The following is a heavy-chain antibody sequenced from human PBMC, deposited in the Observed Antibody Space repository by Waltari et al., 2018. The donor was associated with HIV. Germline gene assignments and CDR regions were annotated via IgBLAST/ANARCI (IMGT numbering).Heavy chain of an antibody. CDR3: ARGLTGASYNWFDP. CDR2: INAGNGNT. Sequence: QVQLVQSGAEVKKPGASVKVSCKASGFSFTSYVLHWVRQAPGQSLEWMGWINAGNGNTKYSQKFQDRVTITRDTSASMAYMELSSLTSEDTAIYHCARGLTGASYNWFDPWGQGTLVTVSS. V-gene: IGHV1-3*01. CDR1: GFSFTSYV. J-gene: IGHJ5*02. D-gene: IGHD7-27*01.